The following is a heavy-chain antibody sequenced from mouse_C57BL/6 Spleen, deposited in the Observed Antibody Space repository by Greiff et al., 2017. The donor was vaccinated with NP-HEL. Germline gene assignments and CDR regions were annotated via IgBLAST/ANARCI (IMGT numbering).Heavy chain of an antibody. V-gene: IGHV1-18*01. CDR2: INPNNGGT. D-gene: IGHD1-1*01. CDR3: ARWGFITTVVGYFDV. Sequence: VQLQQSGPELVKPGASVKIPCKASGYTFTDYNMDWVKQSHGKSLEWIGDINPNNGGTIYNQKFKGKATLTVDKSSSTAYMELRSLTSEDTAVYYCARWGFITTVVGYFDVWGTGTTVTVSS. J-gene: IGHJ1*03. CDR1: GYTFTDYN.